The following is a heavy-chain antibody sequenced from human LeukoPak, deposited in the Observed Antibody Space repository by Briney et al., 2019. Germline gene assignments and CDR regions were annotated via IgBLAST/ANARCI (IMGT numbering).Heavy chain of an antibody. D-gene: IGHD3-10*01. Sequence: ASVKVSCKASSYPFTRYGISWVRQAPGQGLEWMGWISGSNGNTNYAQKFLGRVTMTADTSTSTAYMELRSLTSDDTAVYYCARSGRGTYYYFDLWGQGTLVTVSS. CDR3: ARSGRGTYYYFDL. CDR2: ISGSNGNT. J-gene: IGHJ4*02. CDR1: SYPFTRYG. V-gene: IGHV1-18*01.